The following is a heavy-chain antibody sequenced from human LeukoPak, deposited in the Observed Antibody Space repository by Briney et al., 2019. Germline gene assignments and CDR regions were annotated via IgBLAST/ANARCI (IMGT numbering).Heavy chain of an antibody. Sequence: SETLSLTCTVSGASVNSGNYYWTWIRQPAGKRLEWIGRIYTSGTTNYNPSLKSRVTISIDASKNQFSLRLSSVTAADTAVYYCTRGGELMNFWGQGTLVTVSS. V-gene: IGHV4-61*02. CDR2: IYTSGTT. D-gene: IGHD1-26*01. CDR3: TRGGELMNF. CDR1: GASVNSGNYY. J-gene: IGHJ4*02.